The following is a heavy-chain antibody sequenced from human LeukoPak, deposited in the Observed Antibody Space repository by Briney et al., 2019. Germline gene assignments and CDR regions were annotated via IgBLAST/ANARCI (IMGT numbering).Heavy chain of an antibody. CDR1: GFTFTNYW. V-gene: IGHV3-7*01. D-gene: IGHD2/OR15-2a*01. CDR2: IKQDGGAK. Sequence: GGSLRLSCAASGFTFTNYWMNWLRQAPGKGLEWVANIKQDGGAKNYVDSVKGRFTISRDNAKNSLYLQMNSLRVEDTAVYYCARERVTTTSFDYWGQGVLVTVSS. CDR3: ARERVTTTSFDY. J-gene: IGHJ4*02.